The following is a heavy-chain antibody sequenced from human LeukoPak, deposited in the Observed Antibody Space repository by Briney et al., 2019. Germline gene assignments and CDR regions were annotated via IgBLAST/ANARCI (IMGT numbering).Heavy chain of an antibody. CDR1: GFTFGTYG. D-gene: IGHD4-17*01. V-gene: IGHV3-74*01. Sequence: GGSLRLSCAASGFTFGTYGLAWVRQAPGKGLVWVSRITGDGNDIVYADSVKGRFTVSRDDAKNTLFLQMNSLRVEDTAIYYCARDACTTTSNWLDPWGQGTLVTVSS. CDR2: ITGDGNDI. J-gene: IGHJ5*02. CDR3: ARDACTTTSNWLDP.